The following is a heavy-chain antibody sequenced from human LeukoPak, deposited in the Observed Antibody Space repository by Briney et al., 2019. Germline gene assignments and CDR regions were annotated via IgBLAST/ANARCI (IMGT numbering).Heavy chain of an antibody. CDR3: ARADGIDSSGYYYPFDY. CDR2: IYYSGST. D-gene: IGHD3-22*01. V-gene: IGHV4-59*01. CDR1: GGSISSYY. Sequence: SETLSLTCTVSGGSISSYYWSWIRQPPGKGLEWIGYIYYSGSTNYNPSLKSRVTISVDTSKNQFSLKLSSVTAADTAVYYCARADGIDSSGYYYPFDYWGQGTLFTVSS. J-gene: IGHJ4*02.